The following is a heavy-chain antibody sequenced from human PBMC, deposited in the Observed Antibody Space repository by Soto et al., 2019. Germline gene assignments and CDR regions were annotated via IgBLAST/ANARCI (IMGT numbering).Heavy chain of an antibody. D-gene: IGHD2-2*01. CDR3: ARELYCSSTSCSSYFDY. V-gene: IGHV4-31*03. J-gene: IGHJ4*02. Sequence: SETLSVTCSVSGGSISSGGYYWSCIRQHPGKGLEWIGYIYYSGSTYYNPSLKSRVTISVDTSKNQFSLKLSSVTAADTAVYYCARELYCSSTSCSSYFDYWGQGTLVTVSS. CDR1: GGSISSGGYY. CDR2: IYYSGST.